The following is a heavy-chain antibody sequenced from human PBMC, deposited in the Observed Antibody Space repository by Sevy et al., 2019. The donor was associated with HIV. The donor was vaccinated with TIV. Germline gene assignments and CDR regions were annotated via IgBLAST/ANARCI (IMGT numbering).Heavy chain of an antibody. CDR2: INPNSGGT. CDR3: ARVDLRGDGYEYYFDY. D-gene: IGHD5-12*01. Sequence: ASVKVSCKASGYTFTGYYMHWVRQAPGQGLEWMGRINPNSGGTNYSQKFQGRVTMTRDTSISTAYMELSRLRSDDTAVYYCARVDLRGDGYEYYFDYWGQGTLVTVSS. V-gene: IGHV1-2*06. CDR1: GYTFTGYY. J-gene: IGHJ4*02.